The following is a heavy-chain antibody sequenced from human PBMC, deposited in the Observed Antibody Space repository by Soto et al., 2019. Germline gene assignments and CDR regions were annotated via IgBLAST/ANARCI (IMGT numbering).Heavy chain of an antibody. D-gene: IGHD1-7*01. CDR3: XXXXXXTINWFDP. V-gene: IGHV4-30-4*01. Sequence: QVQLQESGPGLVKPSQTLSLTCTVSGGSISSGDYYWSWIRQPPGKGLEWIGYIYYSGSTYYNPSLKSRVTISVDTSKXXXXXXXXXXXXXXXXXXXXXXXXXXTINWFDPWGQGTLVTVSS. CDR2: IYYSGST. CDR1: GGSISSGDYY. J-gene: IGHJ5*02.